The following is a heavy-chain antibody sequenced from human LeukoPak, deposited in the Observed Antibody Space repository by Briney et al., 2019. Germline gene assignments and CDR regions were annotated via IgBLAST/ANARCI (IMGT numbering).Heavy chain of an antibody. Sequence: GGSLRLSCVASGFTFSDYWMTWVRQAPGKGLEWVANIKQDGSDKKYVDSVKGRFTISRDNAKNSLYLQMDSLRDEDTAVYYCARGGGGYWGQGTLVTVTS. V-gene: IGHV3-7*01. CDR2: IKQDGSDK. CDR1: GFTFSDYW. CDR3: ARGGGGY. J-gene: IGHJ4*02. D-gene: IGHD3-16*01.